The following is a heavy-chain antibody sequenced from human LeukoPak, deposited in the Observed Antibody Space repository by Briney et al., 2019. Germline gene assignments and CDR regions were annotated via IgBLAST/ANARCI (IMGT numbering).Heavy chain of an antibody. CDR3: ASRRWELLPFDT. J-gene: IGHJ5*02. CDR1: GGSISSGSYY. CDR2: IYTSGST. Sequence: PSQTLSLTCTVSGGSISSGSYYWSWIRQPAGKGLEWIGRIYTSGSTNYNPSLKSRVAISVDTSKNQFSLKLSSVTAADTAVYYCASRRWELLPFDTWGQGTLVTVSS. D-gene: IGHD3-10*01. V-gene: IGHV4-61*02.